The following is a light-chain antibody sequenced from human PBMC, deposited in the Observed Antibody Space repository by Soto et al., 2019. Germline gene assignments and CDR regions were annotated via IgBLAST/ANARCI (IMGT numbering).Light chain of an antibody. CDR3: QKYDSFSWT. CDR2: GAS. V-gene: IGKV1-5*01. Sequence: DIQMTQSPSTLSASVGDRVTITCRASQSISSWLAWYQQKPGKAPKLLMYGASSLESGVPSRFSGSGSGTEFTLTISSRQPDDFATYYCQKYDSFSWTFGQGTRVEIK. J-gene: IGKJ1*01. CDR1: QSISSW.